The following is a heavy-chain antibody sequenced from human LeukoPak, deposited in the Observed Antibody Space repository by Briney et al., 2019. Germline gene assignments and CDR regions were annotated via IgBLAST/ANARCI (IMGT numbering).Heavy chain of an antibody. CDR1: GFTFSDSA. D-gene: IGHD3-22*01. CDR3: THYYDRSGYYGAFDS. J-gene: IGHJ3*02. Sequence: GGSLRLSCAASGFTFSDSAVHWVRQASGKGLEWVGRIRGKAKSYATAYAASVKGRFTISRDDSETTAYLQMNSLKTEDTAVYYCTHYYDRSGYYGAFDSWGQGTMVTVSS. CDR2: IRGKAKSYAT. V-gene: IGHV3-73*01.